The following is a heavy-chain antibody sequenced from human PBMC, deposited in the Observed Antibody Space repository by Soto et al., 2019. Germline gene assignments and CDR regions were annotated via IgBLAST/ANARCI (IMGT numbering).Heavy chain of an antibody. CDR2: IIPIFSTP. Sequence: GASVKVSCKASGGTFGSYAISWVRQAPGQGLEWMGGIIPIFSTPNYAQKFQGRVTITADESTSTAYMELGSLRSEDTAVYYCARPIQYYFDTSAQSAWFDPWGQGTLVTVSS. J-gene: IGHJ5*02. V-gene: IGHV1-69*13. CDR3: ARPIQYYFDTSAQSAWFDP. D-gene: IGHD3-22*01. CDR1: GGTFGSYA.